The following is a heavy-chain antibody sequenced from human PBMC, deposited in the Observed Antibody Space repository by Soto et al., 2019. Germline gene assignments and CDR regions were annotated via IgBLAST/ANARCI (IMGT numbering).Heavy chain of an antibody. Sequence: HPGGSLRLSCAASGFTFSSYAMSWVRQAPGKGLEWVSAISGSGGSTYYADSVKGRFTISRDNSKNTLYLQMNSLRAEDTAVYYCAKRVQLRLQLDYWGQGTQVTVSS. D-gene: IGHD5-18*01. J-gene: IGHJ4*02. V-gene: IGHV3-23*01. CDR2: ISGSGGST. CDR3: AKRVQLRLQLDY. CDR1: GFTFSSYA.